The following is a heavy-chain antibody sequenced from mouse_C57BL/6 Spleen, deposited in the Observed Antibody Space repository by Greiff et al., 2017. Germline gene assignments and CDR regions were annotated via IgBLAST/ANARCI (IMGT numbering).Heavy chain of an antibody. CDR1: GYSITSGYY. CDR3: ARIEDYGSRRYFDY. Sequence: EVQRVESGPGLVKPSQSLSLTCSVTGYSITSGYYWNWIRQFPGNKLEWMGYISYDGSNNYNPSLKNRISITRDTSKNQFFLKLNSATTEDTATYYCARIEDYGSRRYFDYWGQGTTLTVSS. CDR2: ISYDGSN. D-gene: IGHD1-1*01. V-gene: IGHV3-6*01. J-gene: IGHJ2*01.